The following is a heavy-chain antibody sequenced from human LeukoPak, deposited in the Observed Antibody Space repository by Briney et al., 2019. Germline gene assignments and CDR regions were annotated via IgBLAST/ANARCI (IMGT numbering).Heavy chain of an antibody. J-gene: IGHJ5*02. CDR2: IYHSGST. CDR1: GGSISSGGYY. V-gene: IGHV4-30-2*01. CDR3: ARVGLPYWFDP. D-gene: IGHD3-16*01. Sequence: SETLSLTCTVSGGSISSGGYYWSCTRQPPGKGLEWIGYIYHSGSTYYNPSLKSRVTISVDRSKNQFSLKLSSVTAADTAVYYCARVGLPYWFDPWGQGTLVTVSS.